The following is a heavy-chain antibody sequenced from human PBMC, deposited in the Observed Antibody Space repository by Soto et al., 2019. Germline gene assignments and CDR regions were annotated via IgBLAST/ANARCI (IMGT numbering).Heavy chain of an antibody. V-gene: IGHV3-30*18. Sequence: QVPLVESGGGVVQPGRSLRLSCAASGFTFSSYGMHWVRQAPGKGLEWVALISYDGSNKYYADSVKGRFTISRDNSKNTLYLQMNSLRAADTAVYYCAKNSGYSYGFPFEYRGQGTLVTVSS. CDR2: ISYDGSNK. J-gene: IGHJ4*02. CDR3: AKNSGYSYGFPFEY. D-gene: IGHD5-18*01. CDR1: GFTFSSYG.